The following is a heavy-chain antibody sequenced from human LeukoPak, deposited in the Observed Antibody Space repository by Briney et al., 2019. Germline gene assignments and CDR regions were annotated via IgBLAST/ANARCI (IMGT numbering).Heavy chain of an antibody. V-gene: IGHV4-4*07. D-gene: IGHD3-10*01. J-gene: IGHJ4*02. Sequence: SETPSLTCTVSGGSISSYYWSWIRQPAGKGLEWIGRIYTSGSTNYNPSLKSRVTMSVDTSKNQFSLKLSSVTAADTAVYYCARDRYYYGSGSPYFDYWGQGTLVTVSS. CDR2: IYTSGST. CDR1: GGSISSYY. CDR3: ARDRYYYGSGSPYFDY.